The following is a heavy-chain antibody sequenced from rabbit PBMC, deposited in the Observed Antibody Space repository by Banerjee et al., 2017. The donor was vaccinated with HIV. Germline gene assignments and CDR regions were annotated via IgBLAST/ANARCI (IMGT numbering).Heavy chain of an antibody. Sequence: QSLEESGGDLVKPGASLTLTCTASRFSFSSAHCIYWVRQAPGKGLEWIGTIYAGSTGTIDYANWAKGRFPISKTSSTTVTLQMTSLTAADTATYFCAKDLASVISWNFGLWGQGTLVTVS. CDR3: AKDLASVISWNFGL. CDR2: IYAGSTGTI. J-gene: IGHJ6*01. V-gene: IGHV1S40*01. CDR1: RFSFSSAHC. D-gene: IGHD1-1*01.